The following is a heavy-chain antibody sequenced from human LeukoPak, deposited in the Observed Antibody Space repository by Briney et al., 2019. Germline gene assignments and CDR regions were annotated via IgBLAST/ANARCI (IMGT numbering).Heavy chain of an antibody. J-gene: IGHJ4*02. CDR2: INSDGSWT. D-gene: IGHD2/OR15-2a*01. V-gene: IGHV3-74*01. CDR3: VSFYETY. CDR1: GNYW. Sequence: SGGSLRLSCAASGNYWMHWVRQVPGEGLVWVSHINSDGSWTSYADSVKGRFTISKDNAKNTVYLQMNSPRAEDTAVYYCVSFYETYWGRGTLVTVSS.